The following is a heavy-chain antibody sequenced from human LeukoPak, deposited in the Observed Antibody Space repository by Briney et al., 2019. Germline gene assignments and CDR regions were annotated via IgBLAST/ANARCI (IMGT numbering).Heavy chain of an antibody. CDR1: GGSISSYY. CDR3: ARAYCSSTSCEYYFDY. V-gene: IGHV4-59*01. D-gene: IGHD2-2*01. CDR2: IYYSGST. J-gene: IGHJ4*02. Sequence: PSETLSLTCTVSGGSISSYYWSWIRQPPGKGLEWIGYIYYSGSTNYNPSLKSRVTISVDTSKNQFSLKLSSVTAADTAVYYCARAYCSSTSCEYYFDYWGQGTLVTVSS.